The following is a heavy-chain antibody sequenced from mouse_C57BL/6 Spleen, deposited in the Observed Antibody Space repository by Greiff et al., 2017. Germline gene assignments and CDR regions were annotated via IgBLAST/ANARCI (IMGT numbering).Heavy chain of an antibody. CDR3: ARHEEGDYDYDEDYFDY. V-gene: IGHV1-82*01. CDR1: GYAFSSSW. CDR2: IYPGDGDT. Sequence: VQLQESGPELVKPGASVKISCKASGYAFSSSWMNWVKQRPGKGLEWIGRIYPGDGDTNYNGKFKGKATLTADKSSSTAYMQLSSLTSEDSAVYFCARHEEGDYDYDEDYFDYWGQGTTLTVSS. J-gene: IGHJ2*01. D-gene: IGHD2-4*01.